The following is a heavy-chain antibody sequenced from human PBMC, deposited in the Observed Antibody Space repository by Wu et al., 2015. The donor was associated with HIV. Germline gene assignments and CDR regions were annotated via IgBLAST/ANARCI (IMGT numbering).Heavy chain of an antibody. Sequence: QVQLVQSGAEVKKPGASVKVSCKASKYTFTDHYIHWVRQAPGQGLEWMGWINPNSGGTNYAQKFQGRVTMTSDTSISTAYMELSRLRSDDTAEYYXAREDAAVAGKKFDYWGQGTLVTVSS. CDR1: KYTFTDHY. D-gene: IGHD6-19*01. V-gene: IGHV1-2*02. CDR3: AREDAAVAGKKFDY. CDR2: INPNSGGT. J-gene: IGHJ4*02.